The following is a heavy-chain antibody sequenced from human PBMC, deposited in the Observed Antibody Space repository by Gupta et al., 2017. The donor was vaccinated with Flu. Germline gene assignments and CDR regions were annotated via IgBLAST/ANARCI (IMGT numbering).Heavy chain of an antibody. CDR1: GGSFSGYY. V-gene: IGHV4-34*01. Sequence: QMQLQQWGAGLLKPSETLSLTCAGYGGSFSGYYWSWIRQPPGKGLEWIGEINHSGSTNYNPSLKSRVTISVDTSKNQFSLKLSSVTAADTAVYYCARGKRGMDVWGQGTTVTVSS. CDR3: ARGKRGMDV. CDR2: INHSGST. J-gene: IGHJ6*02.